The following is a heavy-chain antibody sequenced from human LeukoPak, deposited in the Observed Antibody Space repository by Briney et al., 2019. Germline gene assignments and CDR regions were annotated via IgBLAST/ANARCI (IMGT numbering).Heavy chain of an antibody. J-gene: IGHJ4*02. Sequence: QPGGSLRLSCAASGFTFSNYAMSWARQAPWKGLEWVSAISGSGGSTYYADSVKGRFTISRDNSKNMLYLQMNSLRAEDTAVYYCTKGTIWLPFDYWGQGTLVTVSP. CDR2: ISGSGGST. V-gene: IGHV3-23*01. CDR3: TKGTIWLPFDY. D-gene: IGHD5-18*01. CDR1: GFTFSNYA.